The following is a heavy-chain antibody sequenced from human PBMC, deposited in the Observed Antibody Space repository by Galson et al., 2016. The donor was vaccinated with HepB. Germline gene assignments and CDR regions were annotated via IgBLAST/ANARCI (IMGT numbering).Heavy chain of an antibody. Sequence: SVKVSCKVSGSTFHNYAFHWLRQAPGQRPEWMGWINSASGDSRVSQALQGRLTLTRDTSASTAFMELRSLAPGDTAVYYCARYSDRFQHWLAYWGQGTLVTVSS. V-gene: IGHV1-3*01. CDR2: INSASGDS. CDR3: ARYSDRFQHWLAY. D-gene: IGHD3-9*01. J-gene: IGHJ4*02. CDR1: GSTFHNYA.